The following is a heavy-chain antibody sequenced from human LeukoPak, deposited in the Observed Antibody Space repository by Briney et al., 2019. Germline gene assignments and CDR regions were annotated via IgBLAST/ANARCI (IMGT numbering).Heavy chain of an antibody. Sequence: SETLSLTCTVSGGSISSYYWSWIRQPPGKGLEWIGYIYYSGSTNYNPSLKSRVTISGDTSENQFSLRLSSVTAADTAVYYCARASYSYDISGWVPFDYWGQGTLVTVSS. CDR1: GGSISSYY. J-gene: IGHJ4*02. CDR3: ARASYSYDISGWVPFDY. D-gene: IGHD3-22*01. CDR2: IYYSGST. V-gene: IGHV4-59*08.